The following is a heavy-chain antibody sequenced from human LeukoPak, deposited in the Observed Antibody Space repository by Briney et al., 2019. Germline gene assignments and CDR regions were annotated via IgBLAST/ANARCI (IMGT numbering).Heavy chain of an antibody. Sequence: GRSLRLSCAASGFTFSSYAMHWVRQAPGKGLEWVAVISYDGSNKYYADSVKGRFTISRDNSKNTLYLQMNNLRAEDTAVYYCARRVSGSYSPLDYWGQGTLVTVSS. CDR3: ARRVSGSYSPLDY. D-gene: IGHD1-26*01. CDR2: ISYDGSNK. CDR1: GFTFSSYA. V-gene: IGHV3-30-3*01. J-gene: IGHJ4*02.